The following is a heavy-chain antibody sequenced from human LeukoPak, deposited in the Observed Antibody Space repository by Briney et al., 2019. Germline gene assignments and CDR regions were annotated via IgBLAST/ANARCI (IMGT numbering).Heavy chain of an antibody. CDR2: TIPIVGVE. CDR1: GGTFSKNS. V-gene: IGHV1-69*02. D-gene: IGHD3-16*01. CDR3: ARVKAVGVPVAIDAYFDYGMDV. Sequence: SVKVSCKVSGGTFSKNSISWVRQAPGQGLEWMGRTIPIVGVEHYAQKFQGRVTITADMSTSTAYMDLSILRSDDTAVYYCARVKAVGVPVAIDAYFDYGMDVWGQGTTVIVSS. J-gene: IGHJ6*02.